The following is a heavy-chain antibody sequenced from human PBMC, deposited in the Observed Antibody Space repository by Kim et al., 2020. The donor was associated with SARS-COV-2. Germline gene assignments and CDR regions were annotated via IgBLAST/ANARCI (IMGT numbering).Heavy chain of an antibody. Sequence: NYNRSLKSRVTISVDTSKNQFSLKLNSVTAADTAVYYCARPTTAYWYFGLWGRGTLFTVSS. CDR3: ARPTTAYWYFGL. V-gene: IGHV4-59*01. J-gene: IGHJ2*01. D-gene: IGHD1-1*01.